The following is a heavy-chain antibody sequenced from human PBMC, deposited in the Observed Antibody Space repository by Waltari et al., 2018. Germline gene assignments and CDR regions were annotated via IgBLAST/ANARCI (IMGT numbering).Heavy chain of an antibody. Sequence: QLHPQQWGAGLLKPSETLSLTCNIFGGSFSAYHWPWIRQSPGKGREWIGEINHLGSTNYNPSLKSRVTISLDTSKNEFALKLDSVTAADTAVYFCAKGRLWFGDLRSWGQGTQVTVSS. CDR3: AKGRLWFGDLRS. CDR2: INHLGST. D-gene: IGHD3-10*01. J-gene: IGHJ4*02. CDR1: GGSFSAYH. V-gene: IGHV4-34*01.